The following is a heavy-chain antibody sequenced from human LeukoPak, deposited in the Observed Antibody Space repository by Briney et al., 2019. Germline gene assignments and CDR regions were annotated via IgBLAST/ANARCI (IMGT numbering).Heavy chain of an antibody. CDR1: GGTFSSYA. CDR2: IIPIFGTA. D-gene: IGHD6-19*01. CDR3: ARVGQQWLANYYYYGMDV. J-gene: IGHJ6*02. V-gene: IGHV1-69*13. Sequence: ASVKVSCKASGGTFSSYAISWVRQAPGQGLEWMGGIIPIFGTANYAQKFQGRVTITADESTSTAYMELSSLRSEDTAVYYCARVGQQWLANYYYYGMDVWGRGTTVTVSS.